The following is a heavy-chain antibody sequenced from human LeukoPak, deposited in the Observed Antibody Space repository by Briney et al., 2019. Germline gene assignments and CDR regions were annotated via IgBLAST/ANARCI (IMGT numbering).Heavy chain of an antibody. CDR1: GYTFTSYY. CDR3: ARHGDYSNKNYYYYMDV. D-gene: IGHD1/OR15-1a*01. CDR2: INPSGGST. Sequence: ASVKVSCKASGYTFTSYYMHWVRQARGQGLEWMGIINPSGGSTSYAQKFQGRVTMTRDMSTSTVYMELSSLRSEDTAVYYCARHGDYSNKNYYYYMDVWGKGTTVTVSS. V-gene: IGHV1-46*01. J-gene: IGHJ6*03.